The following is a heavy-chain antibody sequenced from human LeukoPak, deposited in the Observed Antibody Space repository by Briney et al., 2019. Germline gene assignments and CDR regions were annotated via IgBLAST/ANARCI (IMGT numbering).Heavy chain of an antibody. D-gene: IGHD5/OR15-5a*01. J-gene: IGHJ4*02. V-gene: IGHV3-30*18. CDR3: AKDRASAGVSGLFHS. Sequence: PGGSLRLSRAASGFTFTSSAIHWVCQAPGKGLEWVAVISNGGSVYADSVKGRFTVTRDNSKNTVHLQMNSLRTDDTALYYCAKDRASAGVSGLFHSCGQGTLVTVSS. CDR1: GFTFTSSA. CDR2: ISNGGSV.